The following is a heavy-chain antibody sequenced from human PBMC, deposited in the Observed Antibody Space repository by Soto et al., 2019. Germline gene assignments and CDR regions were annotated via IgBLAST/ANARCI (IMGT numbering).Heavy chain of an antibody. J-gene: IGHJ4*02. CDR3: ARSFRGVSLD. Sequence: QVQLQQWGPGLLKPSETLSLTCSVNGGSFSYYYWSWIRQSPGKGLEWIGEITHSGTINFNPSLKSRVTISIDTSENQFSLTLRSVTAADTAIYYCARSFRGVSLDWGQGTLVTVSS. V-gene: IGHV4-34*02. CDR1: GGSFSYYY. D-gene: IGHD3-10*01. CDR2: ITHSGTI.